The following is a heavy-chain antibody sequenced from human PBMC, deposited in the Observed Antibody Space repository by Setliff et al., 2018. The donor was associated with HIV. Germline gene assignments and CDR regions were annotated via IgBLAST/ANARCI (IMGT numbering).Heavy chain of an antibody. CDR2: IYYSGTT. D-gene: IGHD3-22*01. Sequence: PSETLSLTCTVSGGSISRDSFYWGWFRQPPGEGLEWIGSIYYSGTTYYAPSLETRLTISVDTSTNQFSLKLTSVTAADTAMYFCAGDSGYPSNWFDPWGQGILVPVSS. V-gene: IGHV4-39*02. CDR3: AGDSGYPSNWFDP. CDR1: GGSISRDSFY. J-gene: IGHJ5*02.